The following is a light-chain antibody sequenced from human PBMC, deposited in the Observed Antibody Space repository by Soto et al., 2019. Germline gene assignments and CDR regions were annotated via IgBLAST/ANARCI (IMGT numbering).Light chain of an antibody. CDR3: QQYGSSPLT. CDR2: GAS. V-gene: IGKV3-20*01. Sequence: EIVLTQSPGTLSLSPGERATLSCRARQSVINNYLAWYQQKPGQAPRLLISGASSRATGIPDRFNGSGSGTDFTLTISRLEPEDFAVYYCQQYGSSPLTFGGGTKVEIK. CDR1: QSVINNY. J-gene: IGKJ4*01.